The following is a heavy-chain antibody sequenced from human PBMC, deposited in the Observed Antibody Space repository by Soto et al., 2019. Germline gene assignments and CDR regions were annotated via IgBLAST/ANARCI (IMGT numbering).Heavy chain of an antibody. J-gene: IGHJ4*02. Sequence: EVQLVESGGGLVKPGGSLRLSCAASGFTFSSYSMNWVRQAPGKGLEWVSSISSSSSYIYYADSVKGRFTISRDNAKNSLYLQMNSLRAEDTAVYYCARTIYGSGWLNGLFDHWGQGTLVTVSS. CDR1: GFTFSSYS. V-gene: IGHV3-21*01. CDR2: ISSSSSYI. CDR3: ARTIYGSGWLNGLFDH. D-gene: IGHD6-19*01.